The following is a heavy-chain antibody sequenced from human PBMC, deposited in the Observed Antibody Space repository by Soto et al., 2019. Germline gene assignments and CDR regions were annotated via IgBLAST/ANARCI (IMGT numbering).Heavy chain of an antibody. CDR3: TRHAIAVAGIDY. CDR2: IRSKANSSAT. V-gene: IGHV3-73*01. CDR1: GFTFSGSA. Sequence: LRLSCAASGFTFSGSAMHWVRQASGKGLEWVGRIRSKANSSATAYAASVKGRFTISRDDSKNTAYLQMNSLKTEDTAVYYCTRHAIAVAGIDYWGQGPLVTVSS. D-gene: IGHD6-19*01. J-gene: IGHJ4*02.